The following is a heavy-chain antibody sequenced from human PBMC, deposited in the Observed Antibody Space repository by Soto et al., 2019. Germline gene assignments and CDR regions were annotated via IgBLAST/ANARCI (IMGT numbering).Heavy chain of an antibody. CDR3: AKEYYDFWSGYCVLDV. D-gene: IGHD3-3*01. Sequence: GGSLRLSCAASGFTFXSYGMHWVRQAPGKGLEWVAVISYDGSNKYYAASVKGRFTISRDNSKNTLYLQMNSLRAEDTAVYYCAKEYYDFWSGYCVLDVWGQGTTVTVSS. V-gene: IGHV3-30*18. J-gene: IGHJ6*02. CDR1: GFTFXSYG. CDR2: ISYDGSNK.